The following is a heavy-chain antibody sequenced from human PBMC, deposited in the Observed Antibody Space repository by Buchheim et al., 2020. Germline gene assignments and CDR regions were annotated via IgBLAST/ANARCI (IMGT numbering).Heavy chain of an antibody. J-gene: IGHJ4*02. CDR2: IIPSGGST. CDR1: GYTFTSYY. Sequence: QVQLVQSGAEVKKPGASVKVSCKASGYTFTSYYIHWVRQAPGQGLEWVGMIIPSGGSTNYAQKFQGRVTMTRDTSTRTVYMELSSLRSEDTAVYYCARDPPEEYGSGTYGLDYWGQGTL. V-gene: IGHV1-46*01. D-gene: IGHD3-10*01. CDR3: ARDPPEEYGSGTYGLDY.